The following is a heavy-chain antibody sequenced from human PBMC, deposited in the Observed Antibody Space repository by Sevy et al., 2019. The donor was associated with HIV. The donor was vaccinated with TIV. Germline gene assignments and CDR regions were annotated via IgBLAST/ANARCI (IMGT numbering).Heavy chain of an antibody. CDR2: ISGSGGST. CDR3: AXDPXXDXXSGXVLAPFDY. J-gene: IGHJ4*02. CDR1: KFTFTIYA. V-gene: IGHV3-23*01. Sequence: GGSLRLSCAASKFTFTIYAMSWVRQAPGKGLEWVSAISGSGGSTYYADSVKGRFTISRDNSKNTLYLQMNSLRAEDXXXXXXAXDPXXDXXSGXVLAPFDYWGQGTLVTVSS. D-gene: IGHD1-26*01.